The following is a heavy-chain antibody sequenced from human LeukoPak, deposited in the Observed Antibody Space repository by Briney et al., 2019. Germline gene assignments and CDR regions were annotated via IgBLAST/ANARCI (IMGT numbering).Heavy chain of an antibody. CDR3: ARDQGGYSYGPKTYYGMDV. D-gene: IGHD5-18*01. Sequence: GASVKVSCKASGYTFTSYAMHWVRQAPGQRLEWMGWINAGNGNTKYSQKFQGRVTITRDTSASTAYMELSSLRSEDTAVYYCARDQGGYSYGPKTYYGMDVWGQGTTVTVSS. V-gene: IGHV1-3*01. CDR2: INAGNGNT. J-gene: IGHJ6*02. CDR1: GYTFTSYA.